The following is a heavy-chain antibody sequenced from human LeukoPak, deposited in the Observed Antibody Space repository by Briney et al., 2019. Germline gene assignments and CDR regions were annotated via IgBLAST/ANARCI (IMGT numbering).Heavy chain of an antibody. CDR2: ISGDGAST. CDR3: AKDSYVSGRPLHTFDV. V-gene: IGHV3-23*01. CDR1: GFTFAIHA. J-gene: IGHJ3*01. D-gene: IGHD3-10*01. Sequence: HLGGSLRLSCAASGFTFAIHAMTWVRQAPGKGLEWVSGISGDGASTHYAESVKGQFTISRDNSQNTLFLQMNSLRVEDTAIYYCAKDSYVSGRPLHTFDVWGQGTMVTVSS.